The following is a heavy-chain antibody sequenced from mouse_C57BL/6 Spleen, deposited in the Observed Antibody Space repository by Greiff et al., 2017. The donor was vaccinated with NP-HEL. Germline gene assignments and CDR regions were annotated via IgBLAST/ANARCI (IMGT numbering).Heavy chain of an antibody. D-gene: IGHD1-1*01. CDR1: GFTFSSYA. Sequence: EVMLVESGGGLVKPGGSLKLSCAASGFTFSSYAMSWVRQTPEKRLEWVATISDGGSYTYYPDNVKGRFHISRDNAKNNLYLQMGHLKSEDTAMYYCARGCHYYGSSYGYFDVWGTGTTVTVSS. CDR2: ISDGGSYT. CDR3: ARGCHYYGSSYGYFDV. V-gene: IGHV5-4*03. J-gene: IGHJ1*03.